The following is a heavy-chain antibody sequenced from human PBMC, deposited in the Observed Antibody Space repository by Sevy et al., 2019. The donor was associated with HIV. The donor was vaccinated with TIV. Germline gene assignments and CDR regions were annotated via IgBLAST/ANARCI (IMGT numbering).Heavy chain of an antibody. CDR1: GFTFSSYG. Sequence: GGSLRLSCAASGFTFSSYGMHWVRQAPGKGLEWVAVISYDGSNKYYADSVKGRFTISRDNSKNTLYLQMNSLRVEDTAVYFCVGRRYSSSYSWSYNFDFWGQGAPVTVSS. J-gene: IGHJ4*02. CDR2: ISYDGSNK. D-gene: IGHD5-12*01. V-gene: IGHV3-30*03. CDR3: VGRRYSSSYSWSYNFDF.